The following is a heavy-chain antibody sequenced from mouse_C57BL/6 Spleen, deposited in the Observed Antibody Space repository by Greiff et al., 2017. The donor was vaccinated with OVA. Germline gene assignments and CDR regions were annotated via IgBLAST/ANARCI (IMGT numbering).Heavy chain of an antibody. CDR3: ARNFRYFDY. V-gene: IGHV1-61*01. Sequence: QVHVKQPGAELVRPGSSVKLSCKASGYTFTSYWMDWVKQRPGQGLEWIGNIYPSDSETHYNQKFQDKATLTVDKSSSTAYMQLRSLTSAASAVPYCARNFRYFDYRGQGTT. CDR2: IYPSDSET. J-gene: IGHJ2*01. CDR1: GYTFTSYW.